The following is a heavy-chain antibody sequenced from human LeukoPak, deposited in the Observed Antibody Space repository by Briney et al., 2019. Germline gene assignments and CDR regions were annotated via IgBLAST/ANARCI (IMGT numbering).Heavy chain of an antibody. V-gene: IGHV3-53*01. CDR3: ARDQKLYNWNGNDAFDI. D-gene: IGHD1-20*01. CDR2: IYSGGST. CDR1: GFTVSSNY. J-gene: IGHJ3*02. Sequence: GGSLRLSCAASGFTVSSNYMSWVRQAPGKGLEWVSVIYSGGSTYYADSVKGRFTISRDNSKNTLYLQMNSLRAEDTAVYYCARDQKLYNWNGNDAFDIWGQGTMVTVSS.